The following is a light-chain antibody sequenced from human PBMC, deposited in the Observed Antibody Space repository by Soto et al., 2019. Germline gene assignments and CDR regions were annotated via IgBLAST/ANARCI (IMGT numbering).Light chain of an antibody. Sequence: DIQVTQSPSSLTASVGDRVTITCRAGQTSKYISWYQQKPGKAPKLLIYFTSTLQSGVPSRFSGSGSGTHFTLTINSLQPEDFATYYCQQSFSTPPVTVGPGTKVDSK. CDR2: FTS. CDR1: QTSKY. J-gene: IGKJ3*01. V-gene: IGKV1-39*01. CDR3: QQSFSTPPVT.